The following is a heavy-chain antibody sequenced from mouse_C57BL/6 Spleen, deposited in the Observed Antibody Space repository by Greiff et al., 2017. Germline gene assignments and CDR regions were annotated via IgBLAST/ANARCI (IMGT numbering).Heavy chain of an antibody. Sequence: EVQLQQSGAELVKPGASVKLSCTASGFNIKDYYMHWVKQRTEQGLEWIGRIDPEDGDTKYAPKFQGKATITADTSSNTAYLQLSSLTSEDTAVYYCARDHYYGSSRDYYFDYWGQGTTLTVSS. D-gene: IGHD1-1*01. V-gene: IGHV14-2*01. CDR2: IDPEDGDT. J-gene: IGHJ2*01. CDR1: GFNIKDYY. CDR3: ARDHYYGSSRDYYFDY.